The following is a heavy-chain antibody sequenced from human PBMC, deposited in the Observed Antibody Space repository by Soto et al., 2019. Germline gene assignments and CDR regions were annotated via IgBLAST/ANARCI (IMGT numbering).Heavy chain of an antibody. J-gene: IGHJ4*02. CDR1: GGSISGY. V-gene: IGHV4-59*01. Sequence: QVQLQESGPGLVEPSETLSLSCTVSGGSISGYWSWIRQPPGKGLEWIGYVHYSGSTNYNPSLKSRVTISVDTSKNQFSLKLTSVTAADTVIYYCARVLSPGYSDYWGQGTLVTVSS. CDR3: ARVLSPGYSDY. CDR2: VHYSGST.